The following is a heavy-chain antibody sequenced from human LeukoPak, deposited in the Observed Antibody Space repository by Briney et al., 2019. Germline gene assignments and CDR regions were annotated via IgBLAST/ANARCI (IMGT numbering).Heavy chain of an antibody. V-gene: IGHV3-30*01. D-gene: IGHD3-22*01. J-gene: IGHJ4*02. Sequence: GRSLRLFCAASGFTFSSYAMHWVRQAPGKGLEWVAVISYDGSNKYYADSVKGRFTISRDNSKNTLYLQMNSLRAEDTAVYYCARGGPTPYYYDSSGYFDYWGQGTLVTVSS. CDR2: ISYDGSNK. CDR1: GFTFSSYA. CDR3: ARGGPTPYYYDSSGYFDY.